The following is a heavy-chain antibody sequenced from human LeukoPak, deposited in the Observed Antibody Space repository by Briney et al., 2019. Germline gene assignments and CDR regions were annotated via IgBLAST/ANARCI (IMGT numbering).Heavy chain of an antibody. D-gene: IGHD3-3*01. CDR1: GFTFSSYA. CDR2: ISGSGGST. Sequence: PGGSLRLSCAASGFTFSSYAMSWVRQAPGKGLEWVSAISGSGGSTYYADSVKGRFTISRDNSKGTLYLQMNSLRAEDTAVYYCAKDHHPLITIFGVVMDYWGQGTLVTVSS. CDR3: AKDHHPLITIFGVVMDY. V-gene: IGHV3-23*01. J-gene: IGHJ4*02.